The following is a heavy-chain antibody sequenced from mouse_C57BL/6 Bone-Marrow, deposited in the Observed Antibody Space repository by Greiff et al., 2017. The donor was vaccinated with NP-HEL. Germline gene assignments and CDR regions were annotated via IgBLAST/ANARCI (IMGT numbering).Heavy chain of an antibody. CDR2: IRSKSSNYAT. Sequence: EVQLVESGGGLVQPKGSLKLSCAASGFTFNTYAMHWVRQAPGKGLEWVARIRSKSSNYATYYADSVKDRFTISRDDSQSMLYLQMNNLKTEDTAMYYCVRGGTLLHYYAMDYWGQGTSVTVSS. V-gene: IGHV10-3*01. D-gene: IGHD2-3*01. CDR1: GFTFNTYA. CDR3: VRGGTLLHYYAMDY. J-gene: IGHJ4*01.